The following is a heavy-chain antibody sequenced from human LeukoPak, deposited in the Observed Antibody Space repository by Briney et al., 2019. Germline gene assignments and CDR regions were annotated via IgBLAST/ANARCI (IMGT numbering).Heavy chain of an antibody. J-gene: IGHJ5*02. D-gene: IGHD5-24*01. CDR3: ARIRGGDGYNAGSTYWFDP. Sequence: SVKVSCKASGGTFSSYAISWVRQAPGQGLEWMGGIIPIFGTANYAQKFQGRVTITTDESTSTAYMELSRLRSDDTAVYYCARIRGGDGYNAGSTYWFDPWGQGTLVTVSS. CDR2: IIPIFGTA. CDR1: GGTFSSYA. V-gene: IGHV1-69*05.